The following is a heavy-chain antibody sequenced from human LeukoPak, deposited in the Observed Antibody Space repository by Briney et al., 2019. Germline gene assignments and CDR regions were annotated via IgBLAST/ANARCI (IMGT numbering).Heavy chain of an antibody. J-gene: IGHJ4*02. D-gene: IGHD3-10*01. Sequence: SETLSLTCTVSGGSVSDYYWSWIRQPAGKGLEWIGRIYTSGSTNYNPSLKSRVTMSVDTSKNQFSLKLSSVTAADTAVYYCARDRYYYGSGSYLLDYWGQGTLVTVSS. CDR1: GGSVSDYY. CDR3: ARDRYYYGSGSYLLDY. V-gene: IGHV4-4*07. CDR2: IYTSGST.